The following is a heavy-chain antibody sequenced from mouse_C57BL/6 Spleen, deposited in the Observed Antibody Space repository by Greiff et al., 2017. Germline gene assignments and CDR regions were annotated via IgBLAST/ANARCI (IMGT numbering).Heavy chain of an antibody. J-gene: IGHJ2*01. CDR3: AREGYGSRSYYFDY. CDR1: GYTFTDYY. V-gene: IGHV1-26*01. CDR2: INPNNGGT. D-gene: IGHD1-1*01. Sequence: EVQLQQSGPELVKPGASVKISCKASGYTFTDYYMNWVKQSHGKSLEWIGDINPNNGGTSYNQKFKGKATLTVDKSSSTAYMELRSLTSEDSAVYYCAREGYGSRSYYFDYWGQGTTLTVSS.